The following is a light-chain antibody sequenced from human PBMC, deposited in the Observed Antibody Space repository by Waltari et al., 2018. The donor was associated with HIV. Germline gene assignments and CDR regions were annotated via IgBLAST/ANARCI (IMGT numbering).Light chain of an antibody. CDR2: VDT. J-gene: IGLJ2*01. V-gene: IGLV1-40*01. CDR3: QSYDSSLGVV. Sequence: QSVLTQPPSVSGAPGQRVTISCTGSSSNIGTNHDVHWYQQLPGTAPKLLIYVDTNRPSEIPDRFAGSKSSTSASLTITGLQAEDEADYYCQSYDSSLGVVFGGGTKLTVL. CDR1: SSNIGTNHD.